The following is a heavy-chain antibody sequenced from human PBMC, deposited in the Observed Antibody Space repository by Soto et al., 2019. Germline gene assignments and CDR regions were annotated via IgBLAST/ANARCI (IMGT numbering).Heavy chain of an antibody. D-gene: IGHD2-2*01. CDR1: GFTFSTYA. CDR2: IQGRDDTT. V-gene: IGHV3-23*01. CDR3: AHETDPRCCYGVDY. Sequence: EVQLLESGGGLVQPGGSLTLSCAASGFTFSTYAMGWVRQAPGKGLEWVSTIQGRDDTTFYADSVRGRFTISRDNSKNTMSLQMNTLRGDDTAVYYCAHETDPRCCYGVDYWGQGALVTVSS. J-gene: IGHJ4*02.